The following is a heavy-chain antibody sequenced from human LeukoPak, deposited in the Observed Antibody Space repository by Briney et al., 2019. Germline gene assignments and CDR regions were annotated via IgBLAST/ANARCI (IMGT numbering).Heavy chain of an antibody. V-gene: IGHV3-23*01. Sequence: GGSLRLSCAASGFTFSSYAMSWVRQAPGKGLEWVSAISGSGGSTYYADSVKGRFTISRDNSKNTLYLQMNSLRAEDTAVYYCARGREYYDFWSGYPDFDYWGQGTLVTVSS. CDR2: ISGSGGST. J-gene: IGHJ4*02. D-gene: IGHD3-3*01. CDR1: GFTFSSYA. CDR3: ARGREYYDFWSGYPDFDY.